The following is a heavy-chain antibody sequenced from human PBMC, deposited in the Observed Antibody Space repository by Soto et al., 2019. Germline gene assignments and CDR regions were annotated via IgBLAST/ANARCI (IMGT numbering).Heavy chain of an antibody. D-gene: IGHD2-21*02. Sequence: SVKVSCKASGGTFGSYAISWVRQAPGQGLEWMGGIIPIFGTANYAQKFQGRVTITADESTSTAYMELSSLRSEDTAVYYCARTYCGGDCYHEYYFDYWGQGTLVTVSS. J-gene: IGHJ4*02. V-gene: IGHV1-69*13. CDR1: GGTFGSYA. CDR2: IIPIFGTA. CDR3: ARTYCGGDCYHEYYFDY.